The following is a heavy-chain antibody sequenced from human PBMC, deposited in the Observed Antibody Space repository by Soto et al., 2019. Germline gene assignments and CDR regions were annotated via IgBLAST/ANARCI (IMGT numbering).Heavy chain of an antibody. CDR2: IYYSGST. V-gene: IGHV4-39*01. CDR1: GGSSSSSSYY. D-gene: IGHD3-10*01. Sequence: SETLSLTCTVSGGSSSSSSYYWGWIRQPPGKGLEWIGSIYYSGSTYYNPSLKSRVTISVDTSKNQFSLKLSSVTAADTAVYYCARRDGGSQTLYFDYWGQGALVTVSS. CDR3: ARRDGGSQTLYFDY. J-gene: IGHJ4*02.